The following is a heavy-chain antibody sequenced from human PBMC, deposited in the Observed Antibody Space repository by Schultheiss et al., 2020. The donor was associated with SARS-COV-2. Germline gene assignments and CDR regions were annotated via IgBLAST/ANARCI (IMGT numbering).Heavy chain of an antibody. Sequence: GGSLRLSCAASGFTFSSYSMNWVRQAPGKGLEWVSRISSDEITTTYADSVKGRFTISRDNARNTLYLQMNSLRVDDTAVYYCARDLVGANNGMDVWGQGTTVTVSS. CDR3: ARDLVGANNGMDV. D-gene: IGHD6-6*01. J-gene: IGHJ6*02. CDR2: ISSDEITT. V-gene: IGHV3-74*01. CDR1: GFTFSSYS.